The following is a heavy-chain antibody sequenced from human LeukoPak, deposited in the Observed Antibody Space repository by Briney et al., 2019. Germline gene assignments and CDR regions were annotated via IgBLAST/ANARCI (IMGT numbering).Heavy chain of an antibody. V-gene: IGHV3-30*01. CDR2: ISYDGSNK. CDR1: GFTFSSYA. Sequence: GRSLRLSCAASGFTFSSYAMHWVRQAPGKGLEWVAVISYDGSNKYYADSVKGRFTISRDNSKNTLYLQMNNLRAEDTAVYYFARAFPRIVGAPGLDYWGQGTLVTVSS. D-gene: IGHD1-26*01. CDR3: ARAFPRIVGAPGLDY. J-gene: IGHJ4*02.